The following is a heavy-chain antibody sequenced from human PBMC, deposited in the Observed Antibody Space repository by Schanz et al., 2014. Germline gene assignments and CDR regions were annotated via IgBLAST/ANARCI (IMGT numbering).Heavy chain of an antibody. J-gene: IGHJ6*03. Sequence: QVQLVDSGGGLVKPGGSLRLSCAASGFTFSSYAMSWVRQAPGKGLEWVGVISYDGSKKSYADSVKGRFTISGDSSKYTVYLQMNSLRADDTAVYYCAKGPYYYYYMDVWGNGTTVTVSS. V-gene: IGHV3-33*08. CDR2: ISYDGSKK. CDR3: AKGPYYYYYMDV. CDR1: GFTFSSYA.